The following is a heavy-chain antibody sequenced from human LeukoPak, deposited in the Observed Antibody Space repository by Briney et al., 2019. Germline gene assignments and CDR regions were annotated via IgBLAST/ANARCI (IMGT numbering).Heavy chain of an antibody. CDR1: GYTFTGYY. CDR3: ARDEGKAWGIAANLLDY. J-gene: IGHJ4*02. Sequence: GASVKVSCKASGYTFTGYYMHWVRQAPGQGLEWMGWINPNSGGTNYAQKFQGRVTMTRDTSISTACMELSRLRSDDTAVYYCARDEGKAWGIAANLLDYWGQGTLVTVSS. D-gene: IGHD6-13*01. V-gene: IGHV1-2*02. CDR2: INPNSGGT.